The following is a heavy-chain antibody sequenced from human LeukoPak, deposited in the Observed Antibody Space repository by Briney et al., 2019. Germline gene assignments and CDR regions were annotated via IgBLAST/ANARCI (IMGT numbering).Heavy chain of an antibody. CDR1: GGSFSGYY. J-gene: IGHJ4*02. Sequence: SETLSLTCAVYGGSFSGYYWSWIRQPPGKGLEWIGEINHSGSTNYNPSLKSRVTMSVDTSKNQFSLKLSSVTAADTPVYYCARGKGIVGATDFDYWGQGTLVTVSS. CDR3: ARGKGIVGATDFDY. D-gene: IGHD1-26*01. CDR2: INHSGST. V-gene: IGHV4-34*01.